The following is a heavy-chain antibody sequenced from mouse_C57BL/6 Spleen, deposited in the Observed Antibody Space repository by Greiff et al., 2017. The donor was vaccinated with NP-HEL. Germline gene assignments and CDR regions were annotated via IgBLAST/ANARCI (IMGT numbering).Heavy chain of an antibody. D-gene: IGHD2-10*01. J-gene: IGHJ2*01. CDR2: IDPENGDT. V-gene: IGHV14-4*01. Sequence: VQLQQSGAELVRPGASVKLSCTASGFTITDDYMHWVKQRPEQGLEWIGWIDPENGDTEYASKFQGKATITADTSSNTAYLQLSSLTAEDTAVYYWTTDPTFDYWGQGTTLTVSS. CDR3: TTDPTFDY. CDR1: GFTITDDY.